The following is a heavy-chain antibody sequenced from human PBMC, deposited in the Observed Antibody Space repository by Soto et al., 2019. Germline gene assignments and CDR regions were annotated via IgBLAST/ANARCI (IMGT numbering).Heavy chain of an antibody. CDR3: AILGVERGYCSGGIWPFGY. V-gene: IGHV1-2*02. CDR2: INPSSGGT. CDR1: GYTFTGYY. Sequence: QVQLEQSGAEVKKPGASLKVSCKSSGYTFTGYYMHWVRQAPGQGLEWMGWINPSSGGTNYAQKFQVGVTRSRDTSISPAYRELSRLRSDVTTVYYCAILGVERGYCSGGIWPFGYWGQGTLVSVSS. D-gene: IGHD2-15*01. J-gene: IGHJ4*02.